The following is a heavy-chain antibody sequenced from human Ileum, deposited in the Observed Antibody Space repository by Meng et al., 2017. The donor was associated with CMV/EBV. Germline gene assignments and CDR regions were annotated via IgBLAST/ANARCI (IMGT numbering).Heavy chain of an antibody. V-gene: IGHV2-5*02. CDR1: GFSLTTSGVG. D-gene: IGHD6-13*01. Sequence: QIPLPGSVPPLVQPPQTLTPTCLFPGFSLTTSGVGVGWIRQPPGKALEWLALIYWDNTKHYSPSLNSRLSITRDTSKNQVVLTMTTMDPVDTATYYCAHKAPADGIFDSWGQGALVTVSS. CDR3: AHKAPADGIFDS. J-gene: IGHJ4*02. CDR2: IYWDNTK.